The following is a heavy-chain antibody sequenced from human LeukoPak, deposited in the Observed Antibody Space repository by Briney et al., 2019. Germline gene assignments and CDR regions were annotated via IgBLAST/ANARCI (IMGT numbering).Heavy chain of an antibody. CDR1: GFTFTNYW. CDR3: ARSVEEGYCSETSCYAGY. CDR2: KKQDQSER. V-gene: IGHV3-7*03. Sequence: PGGPLRLPCVASGFTFTNYWMTWVRQAPGKGLEWVANKKQDQSERWYVASVKGGFTVSRDNAKNSMYLQMNSLRAEDTAIYYCARSVEEGYCSETSCYAGYWGRGTLVTVSS. D-gene: IGHD2-2*01. J-gene: IGHJ4*02.